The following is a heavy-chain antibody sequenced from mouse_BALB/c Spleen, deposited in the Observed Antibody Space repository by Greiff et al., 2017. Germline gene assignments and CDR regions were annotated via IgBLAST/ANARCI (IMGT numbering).Heavy chain of an antibody. CDR2: INSNGGST. J-gene: IGHJ3*01. V-gene: IGHV5-6-3*01. CDR1: GFTFSSYG. CDR3: ARESAY. Sequence: EVMLVESGGGLVQPGGSLKLSCAASGFTFSSYGMSWVRQAPDKRLELVATINSNGGSTLYPDSVKGRFTISRDNAKNTLYLQMSSQKSEDTAMYYCARESAYWGQGTLVTVSA.